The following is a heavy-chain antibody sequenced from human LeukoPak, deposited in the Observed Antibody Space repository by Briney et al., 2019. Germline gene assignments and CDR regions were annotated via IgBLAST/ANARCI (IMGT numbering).Heavy chain of an antibody. D-gene: IGHD2-2*01. J-gene: IGHJ4*02. Sequence: GGSLRLSCAASGFTFSSYAMSWVRQAPGKGLEWVSAISGGGSTYYADSVKGRFTISRDNSKNTLYLQMNSLRAEDTAVYYCAKGGVPAADYWGQGTLVTVSS. CDR1: GFTFSSYA. CDR2: ISGGGST. V-gene: IGHV3-23*01. CDR3: AKGGVPAADY.